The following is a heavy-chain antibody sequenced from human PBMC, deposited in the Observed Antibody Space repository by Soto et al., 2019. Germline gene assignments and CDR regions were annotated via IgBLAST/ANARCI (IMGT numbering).Heavy chain of an antibody. J-gene: IGHJ4*02. Sequence: ASETLSLTCTVSGGSISSGGYYWSWIRQHPGKGLEWIGYIYYSGSTYYNPSLKSRVTISVDTSKNQIYLKLSSVTAADTAVYYCARAGTAYYGSGRPHSNSYGRKYYFDYWGQGTLVTVSS. CDR3: ARAGTAYYGSGRPHSNSYGRKYYFDY. CDR1: GGSISSGGYY. CDR2: IYYSGST. V-gene: IGHV4-31*03. D-gene: IGHD3-10*01.